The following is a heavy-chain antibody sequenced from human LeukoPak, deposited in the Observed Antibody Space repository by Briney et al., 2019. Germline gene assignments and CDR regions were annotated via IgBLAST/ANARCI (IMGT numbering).Heavy chain of an antibody. CDR2: IYYSGST. V-gene: IGHV4-59*12. CDR1: GGSISSYY. J-gene: IGHJ5*02. CDR3: ARERKVAAAGTKTIWFDP. Sequence: SETLSLTCTVSGGSISSYYWSWIRQPPGKGLEWIGYIYYSGSTYYNPSLKSRVTISVDTSKNQFSLKLSSVTAADTAVYYCARERKVAAAGTKTIWFDPWGQGTLVTVSS. D-gene: IGHD6-13*01.